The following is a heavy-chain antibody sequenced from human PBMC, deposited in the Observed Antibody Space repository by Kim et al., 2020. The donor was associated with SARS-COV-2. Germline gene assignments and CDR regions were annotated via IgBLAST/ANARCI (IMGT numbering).Heavy chain of an antibody. Sequence: SVKVSCKASGGTFSSYAISWVRQAPGQGLEWMGGIIPIFGTANYAQKFQGRVTITADESTSTAYMELSSLRSEDTAVYYCAKNSYSGSYYYYYGMDVWGQGTTVTVSS. J-gene: IGHJ6*02. D-gene: IGHD1-26*01. CDR1: GGTFSSYA. CDR2: IIPIFGTA. V-gene: IGHV1-69*13. CDR3: AKNSYSGSYYYYYGMDV.